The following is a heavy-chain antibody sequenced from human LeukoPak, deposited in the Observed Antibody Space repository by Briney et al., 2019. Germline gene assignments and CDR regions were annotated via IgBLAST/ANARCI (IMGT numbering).Heavy chain of an antibody. D-gene: IGHD1-7*01. J-gene: IGHJ6*03. V-gene: IGHV1-24*01. CDR2: FDPEDGET. CDR3: ATMNWNYLYYYYMDV. CDR1: GYTLTELS. Sequence: ASVKVSCKVSGYTLTELSMRWVRQAPGKGLEWMGGFDPEDGETIYAQKFQGRVTMTEDTSTDTAYMELSSLRSEDTAVYYCATMNWNYLYYYYMDVWGKGTTVTVSS.